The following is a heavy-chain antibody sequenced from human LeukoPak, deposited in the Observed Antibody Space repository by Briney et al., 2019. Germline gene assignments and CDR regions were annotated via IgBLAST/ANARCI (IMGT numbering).Heavy chain of an antibody. Sequence: PGGSLRLSCAASGFTFSSYSMNWVRQAPGKGLEWVSYISSSSSTIYYADSVRGRFTISRDNAKNSLYLQMNSLRAEDTAVYYCARDSLVVVRDAFDIWGQGTMVTVSS. V-gene: IGHV3-48*01. CDR3: ARDSLVVVRDAFDI. CDR2: ISSSSSTI. CDR1: GFTFSSYS. J-gene: IGHJ3*02. D-gene: IGHD3-22*01.